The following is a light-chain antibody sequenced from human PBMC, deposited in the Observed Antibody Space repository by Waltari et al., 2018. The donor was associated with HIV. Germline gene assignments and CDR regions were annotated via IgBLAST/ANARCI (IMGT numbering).Light chain of an antibody. CDR3: SSYTSTSTGV. V-gene: IGLV2-14*01. Sequence: QSALTQPASVSGSPGQSITISCTGTSSDVGGYNYVSWYQKHPGKAPKFMIYEVSNRPSGVSKRFSGSKSGNTASLTISGLQAEDEADYYCSSYTSTSTGVFGTGTKVTVL. CDR2: EVS. CDR1: SSDVGGYNY. J-gene: IGLJ1*01.